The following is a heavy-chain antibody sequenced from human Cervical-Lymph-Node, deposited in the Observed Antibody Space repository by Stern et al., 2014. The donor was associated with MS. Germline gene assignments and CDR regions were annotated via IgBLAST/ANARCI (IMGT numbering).Heavy chain of an antibody. J-gene: IGHJ5*02. CDR3: THRPDTGMET. V-gene: IGHV2-5*02. CDR1: GFSLNTEGLA. D-gene: IGHD5-18*01. Sequence: QVTLKESGPALVKPTQTLTLTCSFSGFSLNTEGLAVGWVRQPPGKALEWLGFMYWDDDKRYRPSLKSRLTITKDTSKNQVVLTMTNMDPVDTATYYCTHRPDTGMETWGQGTLVIVSS. CDR2: MYWDDDK.